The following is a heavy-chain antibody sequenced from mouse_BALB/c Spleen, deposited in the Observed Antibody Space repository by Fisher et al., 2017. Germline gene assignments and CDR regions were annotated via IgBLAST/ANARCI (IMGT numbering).Heavy chain of an antibody. V-gene: IGHV1-39*01. J-gene: IGHJ4*01. Sequence: QKFKGKATLTVDKSSSTAYMQLNSLTSEDSAVYYCARLDYWGQGTSVTVS. CDR3: ARLDY.